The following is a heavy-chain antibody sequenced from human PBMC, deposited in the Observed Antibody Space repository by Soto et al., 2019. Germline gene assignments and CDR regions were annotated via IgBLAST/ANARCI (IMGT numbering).Heavy chain of an antibody. J-gene: IGHJ6*02. D-gene: IGHD3-3*01. CDR3: ARDDKRFLEWSLGYYYYYGMDV. V-gene: IGHV3-21*01. Sequence: GGSLRLSCAASGFTFSSYSMNWVRQAPGMGLEWVSSISSSSSNIYYADSVKGRFTISRDNAKNSLYLQMNSLRAEDTAVYYCARDDKRFLEWSLGYYYYYGMDVWGQGTTVTVSS. CDR1: GFTFSSYS. CDR2: ISSSSSNI.